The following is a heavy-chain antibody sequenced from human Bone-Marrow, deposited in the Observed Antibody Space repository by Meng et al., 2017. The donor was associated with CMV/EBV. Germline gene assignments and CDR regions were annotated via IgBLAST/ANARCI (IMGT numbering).Heavy chain of an antibody. D-gene: IGHD2-21*02. Sequence: SGPTLVKPTQTLTLTCTFSGFSLSTSGMRVSWIRQPPGKALEWLGRIDWDDDKFYSTSLKTRLTISKDTSKNQVVLTMTNMDPVGTATYFCARTHSDSDSPFDYWGQGTLVTVSS. CDR3: ARTHSDSDSPFDY. V-gene: IGHV2-70D*14. J-gene: IGHJ4*02. CDR2: IDWDDDK. CDR1: GFSLSTSGMR.